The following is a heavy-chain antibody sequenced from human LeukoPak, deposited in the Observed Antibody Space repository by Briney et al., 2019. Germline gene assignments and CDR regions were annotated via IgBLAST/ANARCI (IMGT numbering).Heavy chain of an antibody. D-gene: IGHD2-15*01. CDR1: GFTFSDYY. J-gene: IGHJ6*03. Sequence: GGSLRLSCAASGFTFSDYYMSWIRQAPGKGLEWVSYISSSGSTIYYADSVKGRFTISRDNAKNSLYLQMNSLRAADTAVYYCARDRRDIVVVVATYYYYYMDVWGKGTTVTVSS. CDR3: ARDRRDIVVVVATYYYYYMDV. CDR2: ISSSGSTI. V-gene: IGHV3-11*01.